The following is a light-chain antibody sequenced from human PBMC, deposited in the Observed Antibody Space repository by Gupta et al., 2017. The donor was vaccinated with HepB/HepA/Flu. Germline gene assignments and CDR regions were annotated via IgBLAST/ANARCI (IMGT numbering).Light chain of an antibody. Sequence: QSVLTQSPSASAAPGQKVTISCPGSSSNIGNNYVSWYQQLPGTAPKLLIYEINKRPSGIPDRFSGSKSGTSATLSITGLQAGDEADYYCGTWDSSLSAGVFGGGTKLTVL. CDR3: GTWDSSLSAGV. V-gene: IGLV1-51*02. CDR2: EIN. J-gene: IGLJ2*01. CDR1: SSNIGNNY.